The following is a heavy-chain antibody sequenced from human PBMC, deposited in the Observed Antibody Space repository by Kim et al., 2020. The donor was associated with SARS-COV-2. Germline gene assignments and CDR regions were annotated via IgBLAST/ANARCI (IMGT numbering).Heavy chain of an antibody. V-gene: IGHV1-2*04. Sequence: ASVKVSCKASGYTFTGYYMHWVRQAPGQGLEWMGWINPNSGGTNYAQKFQGWVTMTRDTSISTAYMELSRLRSDDTAVYYCARSSLSEVAALNGWFDYWGQGTLVTVSS. CDR3: ARSSLSEVAALNGWFDY. J-gene: IGHJ4*02. CDR1: GYTFTGYY. CDR2: INPNSGGT. D-gene: IGHD2-15*01.